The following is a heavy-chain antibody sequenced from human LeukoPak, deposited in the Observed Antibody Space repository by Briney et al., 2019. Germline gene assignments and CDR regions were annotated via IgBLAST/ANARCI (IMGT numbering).Heavy chain of an antibody. V-gene: IGHV4-34*01. Sequence: PSETLSLTCAVYGGSFSGYYWSWIRQPPGKGLEWIGEINHSGSTNYNPSLKSRVTISVDTSKNQFSLKLSSVTAADTAVYYCARDHLGYCSGGSCYRFDYWGQGTLVTVSS. J-gene: IGHJ4*02. CDR1: GGSFSGYY. CDR2: INHSGST. CDR3: ARDHLGYCSGGSCYRFDY. D-gene: IGHD2-15*01.